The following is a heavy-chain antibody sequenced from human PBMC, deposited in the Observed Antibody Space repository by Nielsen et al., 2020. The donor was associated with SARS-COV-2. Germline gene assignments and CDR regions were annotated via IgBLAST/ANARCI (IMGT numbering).Heavy chain of an antibody. D-gene: IGHD3-16*01. CDR2: INTNTGKP. CDR1: AYRFTSYA. Sequence: ASVKVSCKASAYRFTSYAINWVRQAPGQGLEWLGWINTNTGKPTYAQGFTGRFVFSLDTPVSTAYLQISSLKAEDTAMYYCARDGGRRMDVWDQGTTVTVSS. V-gene: IGHV7-4-1*02. CDR3: ARDGGRRMDV. J-gene: IGHJ6*02.